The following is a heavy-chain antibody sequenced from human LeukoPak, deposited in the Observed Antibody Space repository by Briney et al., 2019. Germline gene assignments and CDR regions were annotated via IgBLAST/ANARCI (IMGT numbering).Heavy chain of an antibody. CDR1: GFTFSTFA. CDR2: ISGSGGST. D-gene: IGHD1-26*01. V-gene: IGHV3-23*01. Sequence: GGSLRLSCAASGFTFSTFAMSWVRQAPGKGLESVSTISGSGGSTYYADSVKGRFTISRDNSKNTLYLQMNSLRAEDTAVYYCAKGIHSGSYSPPAFDIWGQGTVVTVSS. J-gene: IGHJ3*02. CDR3: AKGIHSGSYSPPAFDI.